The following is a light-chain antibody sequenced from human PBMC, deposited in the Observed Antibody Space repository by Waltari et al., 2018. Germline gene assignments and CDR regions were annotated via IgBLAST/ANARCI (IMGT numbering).Light chain of an antibody. CDR1: SDFNVGDFI. J-gene: IGLJ3*02. V-gene: IGLV5-37*01. CDR3: MFWPSNVWV. CDR2: YNSDSEK. Sequence: QPVLTQPPSSSASPGESARLTCTLPSDFNVGDFIIYWYQQRPGSPPRFLLYYNSDSEKAQGSGVPSRFSGSKDASANAGILLISGIQSEDEADYYCMFWPSNVWVFGGGTKLTVL.